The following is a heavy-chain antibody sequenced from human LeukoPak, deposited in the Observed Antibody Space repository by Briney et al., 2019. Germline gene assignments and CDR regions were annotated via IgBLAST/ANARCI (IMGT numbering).Heavy chain of an antibody. Sequence: SETLSLTCAVYGGSFSGYYWSWIRQPPGKGLGWIGEINHSGSTNYNPSLKSRVTVSVDTSKNQFSLKLSSVTAADTAVYYCARVSRSEDYWGQGTLVTVSS. V-gene: IGHV4-34*01. CDR1: GGSFSGYY. J-gene: IGHJ4*02. CDR3: ARVSRSEDY. CDR2: INHSGST.